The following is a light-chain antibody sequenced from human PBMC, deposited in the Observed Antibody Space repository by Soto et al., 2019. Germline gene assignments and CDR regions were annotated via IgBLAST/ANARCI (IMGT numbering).Light chain of an antibody. CDR2: GGS. J-gene: IGKJ1*01. CDR3: QQYYSSRT. V-gene: IGKV3-20*01. Sequence: EIVLTQSPGTVSLSPGERATLSCRASQSVGSRWLAWYQQKPGQAPRVLIYGGSNRATGIPDWFSGSGSGTDFTLTISRLEPEDFAVYYCQQYYSSRTFGQGTKVEMK. CDR1: QSVGSRW.